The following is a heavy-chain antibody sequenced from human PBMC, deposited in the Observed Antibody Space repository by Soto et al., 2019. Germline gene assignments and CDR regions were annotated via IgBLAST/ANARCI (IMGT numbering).Heavy chain of an antibody. V-gene: IGHV3-7*01. CDR3: ARPMRWSSGPFDY. D-gene: IGHD6-19*01. CDR2: IKQDGSEK. CDR1: GLTVCSYW. J-gene: IGHJ4*02. Sequence: GGSTRLSCAASGLTVCSYWMSWVRQDPGKGLEWVANIKQDGSEKYYVDSVKGRFTISRDNAKNSLYLQMNSLRAEDTAVYYCARPMRWSSGPFDYWGQGTLVTVSS.